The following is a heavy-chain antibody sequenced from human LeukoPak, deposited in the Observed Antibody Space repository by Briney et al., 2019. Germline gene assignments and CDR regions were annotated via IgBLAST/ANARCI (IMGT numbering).Heavy chain of an antibody. CDR1: GYTFTDYY. V-gene: IGHV1-69-2*01. CDR2: VDPEDGET. D-gene: IGHD6-19*01. Sequence: ASVKISCKVSGYTFTDYYMHWVQQAPGKGLEWMGLVDPEDGETIYAEKFQGRVTITADTSTDTAYMELSSLRSEDTAVYYCAGGYSSGWYYYWGQGTLVTVSS. J-gene: IGHJ4*02. CDR3: AGGYSSGWYYY.